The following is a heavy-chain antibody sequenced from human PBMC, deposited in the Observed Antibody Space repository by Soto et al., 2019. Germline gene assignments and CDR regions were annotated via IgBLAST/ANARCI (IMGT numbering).Heavy chain of an antibody. Sequence: PSETLSLTCSVSGGSISPYYGSRIRQPPGKGLEWIGSIYYSGTTNYNPSLKSRVTISMDTSKSQFALMLTSVGAADTAVYFCARDKKARLDSWGQGTLVTVSS. CDR1: GGSISPYY. V-gene: IGHV4-59*01. D-gene: IGHD6-6*01. CDR2: IYYSGTT. J-gene: IGHJ4*02. CDR3: ARDKKARLDS.